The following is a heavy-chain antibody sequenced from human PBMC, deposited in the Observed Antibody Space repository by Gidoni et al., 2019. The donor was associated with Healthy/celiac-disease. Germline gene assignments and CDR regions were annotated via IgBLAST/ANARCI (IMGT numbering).Heavy chain of an antibody. J-gene: IGHJ4*02. CDR3: AREYEDILTGYYDY. V-gene: IGHV3-33*01. CDR1: GSTVSSYG. Sequence: QVPLVVSGGVVVQPGRSLRLACAASGSTVSSYGMHWVRQAPGKGLEGVAGIWYDRSNKYYADSVKGRFTISRDNSKNTLYLQMNSLRAEDTAVYYCAREYEDILTGYYDYWGQGTLVTVSS. CDR2: IWYDRSNK. D-gene: IGHD3-9*01.